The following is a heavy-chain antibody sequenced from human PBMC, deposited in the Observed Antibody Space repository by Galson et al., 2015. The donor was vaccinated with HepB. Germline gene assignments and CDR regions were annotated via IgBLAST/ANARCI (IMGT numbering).Heavy chain of an antibody. D-gene: IGHD5/OR15-5a*01. CDR1: GFTFSSYG. CDR3: APSTRGFDY. J-gene: IGHJ4*02. V-gene: IGHV3-30*03. CDR2: ISYDGSNK. Sequence: SLRLSCAASGFTFSSYGMHWVRQAPGKGLEWVAVISYDGSNKYYADSVKGRFTISRDNSKNTLYLQMNSLRAEDTAVYYCAPSTRGFDYWGQGTLVTVSS.